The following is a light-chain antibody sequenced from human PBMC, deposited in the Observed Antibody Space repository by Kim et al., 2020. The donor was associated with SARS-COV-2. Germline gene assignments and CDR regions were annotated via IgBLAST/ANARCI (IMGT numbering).Light chain of an antibody. J-gene: IGKJ5*01. CDR2: DAS. Sequence: SPGERCTLSCRASQSVSSYLAWYQQKPGQAPRLLIYDASNRATGIPARFSGSGSGTDFTLTISSLEPEDFAVYYCQQRSNWPSITFGQGTRLEIK. V-gene: IGKV3-11*01. CDR1: QSVSSY. CDR3: QQRSNWPSIT.